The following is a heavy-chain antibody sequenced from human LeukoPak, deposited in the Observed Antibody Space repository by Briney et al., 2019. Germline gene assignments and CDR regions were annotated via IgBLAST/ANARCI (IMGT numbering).Heavy chain of an antibody. CDR1: GFTFSSYA. CDR3: AKEGDYSSSWYGIWYFDY. CDR2: ISGSGGST. D-gene: IGHD6-13*01. V-gene: IGHV3-23*01. Sequence: GGSLRLPCAASGFTFSSYAMSWVRQAPGKGLEWVSGISGSGGSTYYADSVKGRFTISRDNSKNTLYLQMNSLRAENTAVYYCAKEGDYSSSWYGIWYFDYWGQGTLVTVSS. J-gene: IGHJ4*02.